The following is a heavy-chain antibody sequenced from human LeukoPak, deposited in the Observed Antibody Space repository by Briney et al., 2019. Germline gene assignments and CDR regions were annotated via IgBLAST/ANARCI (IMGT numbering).Heavy chain of an antibody. V-gene: IGHV4-4*08. Sequence: SETLSLTCTVSGGSISSYYWSWIRQPPEKGLEWIGRIYTSGSTNYNPSLKSRVTISVGTSKNQFSLKLSSVTAADTAVYYCARVGVGYDSSGYPLWGQGALVTVSS. CDR2: IYTSGST. CDR1: GGSISSYY. D-gene: IGHD3-22*01. CDR3: ARVGVGYDSSGYPL. J-gene: IGHJ4*02.